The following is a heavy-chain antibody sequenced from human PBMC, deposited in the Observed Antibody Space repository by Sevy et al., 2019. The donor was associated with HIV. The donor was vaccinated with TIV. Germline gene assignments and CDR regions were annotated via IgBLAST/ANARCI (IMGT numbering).Heavy chain of an antibody. J-gene: IGHJ4*02. CDR1: GGSFSGYY. D-gene: IGHD1-26*01. CDR2: IMPGGIT. Sequence: SETLSLTCAVYGGSFSGYYWTWIRQPPGKGLEWIGVIMPGGITNYNPSLKSRVTISIDTSKNQFSLKVKSVTAADTAIYYCARGQWEHPFWGQGTQVTVSS. CDR3: ARGQWEHPF. V-gene: IGHV4-34*01.